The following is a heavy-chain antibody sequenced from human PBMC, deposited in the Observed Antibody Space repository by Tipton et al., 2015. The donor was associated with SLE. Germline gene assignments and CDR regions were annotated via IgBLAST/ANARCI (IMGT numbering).Heavy chain of an antibody. CDR2: IYYSGST. V-gene: IGHV4-39*07. J-gene: IGHJ5*02. CDR1: GGSISSSSYY. CDR3: AGTKPWFDP. Sequence: TLSLTCTVSGGSISSSSYYWGWIRQPPGKGPEWIGSIYYSGSTYYNPSLKSRVTISVDTSKNQFSLKLSSVTAADTAVYYCAGTKPWFDPWGQGTLVTVSS.